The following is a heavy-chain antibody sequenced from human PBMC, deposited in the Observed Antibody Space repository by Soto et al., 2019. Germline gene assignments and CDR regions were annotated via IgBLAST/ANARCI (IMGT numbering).Heavy chain of an antibody. D-gene: IGHD3-22*01. V-gene: IGHV1-8*02. CDR1: GYTFSTQN. Sequence: ASVKVSCKASGYTFSTQNINWVRQATGQGLEWMGWMNPNSGTTGYAQKFQDRLTLTRDTSITTAYMELSRLKSDDTAVYYCAGAGGGLASLGYYGMDVWGQGTTVTVSS. J-gene: IGHJ6*02. CDR2: MNPNSGTT. CDR3: AGAGGGLASLGYYGMDV.